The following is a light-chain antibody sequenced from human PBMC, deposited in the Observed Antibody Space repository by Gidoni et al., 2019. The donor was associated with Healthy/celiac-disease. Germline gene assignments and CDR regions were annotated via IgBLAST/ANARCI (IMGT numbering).Light chain of an antibody. J-gene: IGKJ5*01. CDR3: QQSYSTPFT. Sequence: DNQMTQSPSSLSASVGERVTITCRASQSSSSYLNWYQKTPVKAPKLLIYAASILQSGVQSRFSGSVSGTYFTLTISSLQPEDFATYYCQQSYSTPFTFXQXTRLEIK. V-gene: IGKV1-39*01. CDR1: QSSSSY. CDR2: AAS.